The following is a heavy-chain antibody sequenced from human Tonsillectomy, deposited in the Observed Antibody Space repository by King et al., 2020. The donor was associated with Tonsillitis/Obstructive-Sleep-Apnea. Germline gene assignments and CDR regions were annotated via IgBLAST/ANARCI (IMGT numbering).Heavy chain of an antibody. J-gene: IGHJ4*02. V-gene: IGHV3-33*01. Sequence: VQLVESGGGVVQPGRSLRLSCAASGFSFSSDGMHWVRQAPGKGLEWVAVRWYDGSNKYYADSVKGRFTISRDNSKNTLYLQMNNLRAEDTVVYYCAGDGAAAESPFDYWGQGTLVTVSS. CDR3: AGDGAAAESPFDY. CDR1: GFSFSSDG. CDR2: RWYDGSNK. D-gene: IGHD2-15*01.